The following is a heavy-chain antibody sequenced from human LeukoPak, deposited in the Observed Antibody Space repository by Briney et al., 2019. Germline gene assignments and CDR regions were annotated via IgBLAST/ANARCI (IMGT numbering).Heavy chain of an antibody. Sequence: PSETLSLTCTVSGGSISSGGYYWSWIRQTPGTTLEWIGYIYATGNTNYNPSLKGRVTISLDRSKNHFSLRLSSVTAADTALYYCARHFRKDYPDSGSSQYFHYIDVWGKGTTVTVSS. D-gene: IGHD3-10*01. J-gene: IGHJ6*03. V-gene: IGHV4-61*03. CDR1: GGSISSGGYY. CDR3: ARHFRKDYPDSGSSQYFHYIDV. CDR2: IYATGNT.